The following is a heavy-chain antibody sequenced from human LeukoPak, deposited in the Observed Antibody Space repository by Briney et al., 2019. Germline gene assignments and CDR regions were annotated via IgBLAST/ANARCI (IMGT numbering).Heavy chain of an antibody. J-gene: IGHJ3*02. CDR1: GFSFSSYE. CDR2: ISSSGSTI. D-gene: IGHD1-1*01. CDR3: ARDMEPDAFDI. V-gene: IGHV3-48*03. Sequence: GGSLRLSCAASGFSFSSYEMNWVRQAPGKGLERVSYISSSGSTISYADSVKGRFTISRDNAKNSLYLQVNSLRAEDTAVYYCARDMEPDAFDIWGQGTMVTVSS.